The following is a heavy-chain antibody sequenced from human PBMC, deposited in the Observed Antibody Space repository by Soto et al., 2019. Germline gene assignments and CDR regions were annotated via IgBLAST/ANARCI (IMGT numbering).Heavy chain of an antibody. D-gene: IGHD3-16*01. CDR3: ARDRHGLDV. CDR1: GNTFSSYA. CDR2: IIPIFGTV. V-gene: IGHV1-69*12. Sequence: QVQLVQSGAEVKKPGSSVKVSCKASGNTFSSYAISWVRQAPGQGLEWMGGIIPIFGTVDYAQRFQGRVTIIADESTSTIYMELNSLRSEDTAVYYCARDRHGLDVWGQGTMVSVSS. J-gene: IGHJ3*01.